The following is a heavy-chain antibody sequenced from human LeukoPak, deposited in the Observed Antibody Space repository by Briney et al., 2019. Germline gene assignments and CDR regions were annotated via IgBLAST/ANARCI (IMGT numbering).Heavy chain of an antibody. V-gene: IGHV4-34*01. J-gene: IGHJ5*02. CDR2: INYSGST. Sequence: SETLSLTCAIYSESFSGYFWSWIRQPPGKGLEWIGEINYSGSTNYNPSLKSRVTISVDTSKNQFSLKLSSVTAADTAVYYCAREGYSSSWNHNWFDPWGQGTLVTVSS. D-gene: IGHD6-13*01. CDR3: AREGYSSSWNHNWFDP. CDR1: SESFSGYF.